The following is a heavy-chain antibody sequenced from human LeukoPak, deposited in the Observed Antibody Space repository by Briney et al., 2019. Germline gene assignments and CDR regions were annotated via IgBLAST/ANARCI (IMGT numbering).Heavy chain of an antibody. J-gene: IGHJ4*02. CDR3: ARDRCGCSCSVFDY. Sequence: GRSLRLSCAASGFTFSSYAMHWVRQAPGKGLEWVAAIWYDGSNKYYAESVEGRFTLSRDNSKNTLYLEMNSLRGEDTGVYYCARDRCGCSCSVFDYWGQGTLVTVSS. V-gene: IGHV3-33*01. D-gene: IGHD2-15*01. CDR2: IWYDGSNK. CDR1: GFTFSSYA.